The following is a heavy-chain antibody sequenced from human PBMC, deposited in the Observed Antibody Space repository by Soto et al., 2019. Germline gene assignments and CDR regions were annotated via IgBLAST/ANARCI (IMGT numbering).Heavy chain of an antibody. CDR3: ARAGLPDSCVSLYIYTFDY. V-gene: IGHV3-49*04. D-gene: IGHD3-16*02. CDR1: VFTFGVYS. CDR2: IGGKTYGGAT. Sequence: GGSIRLSCSSSVFTFGVYSVSWVRQSPGKGLEWVGFIGGKTYGGATQYAASVKGRFTISRDDSNNMAYLQMNSMETEDTAVYYCARAGLPDSCVSLYIYTFDYWGQGTVVTVSS. J-gene: IGHJ4*02.